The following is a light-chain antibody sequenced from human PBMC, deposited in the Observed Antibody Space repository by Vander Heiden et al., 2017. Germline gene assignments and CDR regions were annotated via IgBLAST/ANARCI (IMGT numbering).Light chain of an antibody. J-gene: IGLJ2*01. CDR3: GTWDSSLSAVV. CDR2: ENN. V-gene: IGLV1-51*02. Sequence: QSVLTPPPSVSAAPGQRVTISCSGSSSNIGNNYVSWYQHLPGTAPKLLIYENNKRPSGIPDRFSGSKSGTSATLGITGLQTGDEADYYCGTWDSSLSAVVFGGGTKLTVL. CDR1: SSNIGNNY.